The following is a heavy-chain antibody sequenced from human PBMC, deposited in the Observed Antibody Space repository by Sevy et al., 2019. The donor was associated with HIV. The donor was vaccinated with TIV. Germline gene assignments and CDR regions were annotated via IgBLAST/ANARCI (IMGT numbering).Heavy chain of an antibody. J-gene: IGHJ5*02. D-gene: IGHD3-10*01. Sequence: SETLSLTCTVSGGSISSYCWSWIRQPAGKGLEWIGLIYTSGSTNYNPSLKSRVTMSVDTSKNKFSLKLSSVTAADTAVYYCARDKHYYGSGSSSLWFDPWGQGTLVTVSS. CDR1: GGSISSYC. CDR3: ARDKHYYGSGSSSLWFDP. V-gene: IGHV4-4*07. CDR2: IYTSGST.